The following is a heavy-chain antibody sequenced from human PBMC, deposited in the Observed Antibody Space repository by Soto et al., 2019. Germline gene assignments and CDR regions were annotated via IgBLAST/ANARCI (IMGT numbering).Heavy chain of an antibody. Sequence: ASVKVSCKASGGTFSSYAISWVRQAPGQGLEWMGIITPSGGSTSYAQKLQGRVTMTRDTSTSTVYMELSSLRSEDTAVYYCARVGRFDAFDIWGQGTMVTVSS. CDR1: GGTFSSYA. CDR2: ITPSGGST. J-gene: IGHJ3*02. CDR3: ARVGRFDAFDI. V-gene: IGHV1-46*04.